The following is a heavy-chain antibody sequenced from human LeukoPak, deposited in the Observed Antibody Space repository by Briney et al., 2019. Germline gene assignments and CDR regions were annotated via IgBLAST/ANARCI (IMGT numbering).Heavy chain of an antibody. CDR3: TTLPGITIFGVVFDY. CDR2: INTNTDGGTI. V-gene: IGHV3-15*01. CDR1: GFTFSNAL. D-gene: IGHD3-3*01. J-gene: IGHJ4*02. Sequence: GGSLRLSCAASGFTFSNALTTWVRQAPGKGLEWVGRINTNTDGGTIDYAAPAKGRFSISRDDSRNILYLQMHSLKTEDTAVYYCTTLPGITIFGVVFDYWGQGTLVTVSS.